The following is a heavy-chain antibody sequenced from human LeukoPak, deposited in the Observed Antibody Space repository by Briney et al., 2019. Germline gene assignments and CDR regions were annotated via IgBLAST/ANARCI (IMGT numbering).Heavy chain of an antibody. D-gene: IGHD3-3*01. V-gene: IGHV3-9*03. CDR2: SWNGGSI. Sequence: SWNGGSIGYADSVKGRFSISRDNAKNSLYLQMNSLRAEDMALYYCAKGTDYDFWSGYLDWGQGTVVTVSS. CDR3: AKGTDYDFWSGYLD. J-gene: IGHJ4*02.